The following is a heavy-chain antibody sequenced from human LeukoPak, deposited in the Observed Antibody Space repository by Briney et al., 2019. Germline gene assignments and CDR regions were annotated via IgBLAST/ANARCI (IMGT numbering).Heavy chain of an antibody. CDR1: DVSISIYY. CDR3: VRDRELTY. J-gene: IGHJ4*02. V-gene: IGHV4-4*08. CDR2: VYSSGNT. Sequence: SETLSLTCTVSDVSISIYYWSWIRQPPGKGLEWIGYVYSSGNTNYSPSLKGRAIISADTSKNQFSLKLTSVTAADTAVYYCVRDRELTYWGQGILVTVSS. D-gene: IGHD3-10*01.